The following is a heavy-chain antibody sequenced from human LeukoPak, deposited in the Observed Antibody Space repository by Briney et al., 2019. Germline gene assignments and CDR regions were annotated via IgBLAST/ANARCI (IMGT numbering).Heavy chain of an antibody. CDR1: GYTFTSYG. CDR2: ISTYNGTT. CDR3: ARRGNYDMFDDY. J-gene: IGHJ4*02. V-gene: IGHV1-18*01. D-gene: IGHD1-7*01. Sequence: ASVKVSCKASGYTFTSYGISWVRQAPGQGLEWMGWISTYNGTTNYAQKLQGRVTMTTDTSTSTAYMELRSLRSDDTAVYYCARRGNYDMFDDYWGQGTLVTVSS.